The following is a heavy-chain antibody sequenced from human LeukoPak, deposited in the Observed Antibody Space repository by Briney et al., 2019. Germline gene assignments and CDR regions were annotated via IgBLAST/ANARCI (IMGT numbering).Heavy chain of an antibody. CDR2: IDYSGSP. V-gene: IGHV4-39*07. Sequence: SETLSLTCAVSGGSISSSSYYWGWIRQPPGKGLEWIGSIDYSGSPCYRPSLKSRAAISVDMSKRQVSLKLSSVTAADTAVYYCARETNDYFDSSAYMDVWGQGTTVTVSS. CDR3: ARETNDYFDSSAYMDV. D-gene: IGHD3-22*01. CDR1: GGSISSSSYY. J-gene: IGHJ6*03.